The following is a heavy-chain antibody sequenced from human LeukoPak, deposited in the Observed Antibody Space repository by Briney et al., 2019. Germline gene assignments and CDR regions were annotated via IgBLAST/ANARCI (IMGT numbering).Heavy chain of an antibody. V-gene: IGHV3-23*01. CDR1: GVTLSNYA. Sequence: GGSLRLSCAASGVTLSNYAMRWVRQAPGKGLEWVSTISRSGGATYYADSVKGRFTISTDNSKNTLFLQMDSLRDEDTALEYCANIHDYGPFTDYWGQGTLVTVSS. CDR3: ANIHDYGPFTDY. J-gene: IGHJ4*02. CDR2: ISRSGGAT. D-gene: IGHD4-17*01.